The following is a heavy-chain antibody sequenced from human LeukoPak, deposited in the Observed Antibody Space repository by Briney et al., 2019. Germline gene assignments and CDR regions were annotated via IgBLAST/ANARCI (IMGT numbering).Heavy chain of an antibody. D-gene: IGHD1-1*01. Sequence: ASMKVSCKASGYTFTSYGISWVRQAPGQGLEWMGWISAYNGNTNYAKTPQGRVTMTTDTSTSTAYMELRSMRSDDTAVYYCAREVTTGTTEFDYWGQGTLVTVSS. CDR3: AREVTTGTTEFDY. CDR1: GYTFTSYG. CDR2: ISAYNGNT. J-gene: IGHJ4*02. V-gene: IGHV1-18*01.